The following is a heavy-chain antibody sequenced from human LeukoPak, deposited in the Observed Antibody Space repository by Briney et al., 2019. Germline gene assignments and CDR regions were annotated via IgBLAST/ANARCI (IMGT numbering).Heavy chain of an antibody. J-gene: IGHJ6*02. CDR1: GGTFSSYA. CDR3: ARDFWSDEYYYYGMDV. Sequence: GASVKVSCKASGGTFSSYAISWVRQAPGQGLEWMGRIIPILGIANYALKFQGRVTITADKSTSTAYMELSSLRAEDTAVYYCARDFWSDEYYYYGMDVWGQGTTVAVSS. V-gene: IGHV1-69*04. CDR2: IIPILGIA. D-gene: IGHD3-3*01.